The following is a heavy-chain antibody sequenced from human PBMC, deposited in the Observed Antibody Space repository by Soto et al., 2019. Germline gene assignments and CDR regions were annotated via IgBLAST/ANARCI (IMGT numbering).Heavy chain of an antibody. J-gene: IGHJ5*02. CDR2: IYYSGST. CDR1: GGSISSGDYY. V-gene: IGHV4-30-4*01. Sequence: SETLSLTCTVSGGSISSGDYYRSWIRQPPGKGLEWIGYIYYSGSTYYNPSLKSRVTISVDTSKNQFSLKLSSVTAADTAVYYCARDLHYYGSVQWFDPWGQGTLVTVSS. D-gene: IGHD3-10*01. CDR3: ARDLHYYGSVQWFDP.